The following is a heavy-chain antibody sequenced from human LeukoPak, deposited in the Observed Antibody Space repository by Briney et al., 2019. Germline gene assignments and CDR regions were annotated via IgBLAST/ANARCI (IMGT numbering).Heavy chain of an antibody. J-gene: IGHJ4*02. CDR2: IYPGDSDT. V-gene: IGHV5-51*01. D-gene: IGHD3-16*01. CDR3: ARHYYDYVWGSYGIDY. CDR1: GYSFTSYW. Sequence: GESLKISCKGSGYSFTSYWIGWVRQMPGKGLEWMGIIYPGDSDTRYSPPFQGQVTISADKSISTAYLQWSSLKASDTAMYYCARHYYDYVWGSYGIDYWGQGTLVTVSS.